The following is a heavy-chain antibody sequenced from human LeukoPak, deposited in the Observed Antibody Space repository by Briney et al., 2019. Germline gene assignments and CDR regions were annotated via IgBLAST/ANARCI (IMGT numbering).Heavy chain of an antibody. CDR1: GFTFSSYV. D-gene: IGHD1-1*01. CDR3: AKRVSGTTFY. V-gene: IGHV3-23*01. J-gene: IGHJ4*02. Sequence: PGGSLRLSCAASGFTFSSYVMSWVRQAPGKGLEWVSAISGSGATTYYVDSVKGRFTISRDNSKNTLYLHMNSLRAEDTAVYYCAKRVSGTTFYWGQGTLVTVSS. CDR2: ISGSGATT.